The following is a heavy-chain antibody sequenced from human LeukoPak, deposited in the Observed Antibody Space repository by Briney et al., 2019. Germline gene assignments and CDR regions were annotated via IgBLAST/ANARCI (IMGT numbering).Heavy chain of an antibody. Sequence: PSETLSLTCTVSGGSIGSYYWSWIRQPPGKGLEWIGYIYTSGSTNYNPSLKSRVTISVDTSKNQFSLKLSSVTAADTAVYYCASLRSESYGLIYWGQGTLVTVSS. J-gene: IGHJ4*02. CDR3: ASLRSESYGLIY. V-gene: IGHV4-4*09. D-gene: IGHD5-18*01. CDR2: IYTSGST. CDR1: GGSIGSYY.